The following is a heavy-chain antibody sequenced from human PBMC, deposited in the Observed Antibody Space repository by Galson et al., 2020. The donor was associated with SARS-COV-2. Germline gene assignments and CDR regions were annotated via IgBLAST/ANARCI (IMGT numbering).Heavy chain of an antibody. CDR3: ARAGGAGGDDVFLAFDI. V-gene: IGHV3-21*01. CDR1: GFTFSSYS. Sequence: GSLKISCAASGFTFSSYSMNWVRQAPGKGLEWVSSISSSSSYIYYADSVKGRFTISRDNAKNSLYLQMNSLRAENTAVYYCARAGGAGGDDVFLAFDIWGQGTMVTVSS. D-gene: IGHD5-12*01. J-gene: IGHJ3*02. CDR2: ISSSSSYI.